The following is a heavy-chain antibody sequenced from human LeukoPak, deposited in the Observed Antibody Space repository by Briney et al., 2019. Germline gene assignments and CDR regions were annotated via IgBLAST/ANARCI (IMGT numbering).Heavy chain of an antibody. V-gene: IGHV4-34*01. CDR1: GGSFSGYY. J-gene: IGHJ3*02. CDR3: AEYGSGSYASLPHDAFDI. Sequence: SETLSLTCAVYGGSFSGYYWSWIRQPPGKGLEWIGEINHSGSTNYNPSLKRRVTISVDTSKNQFSLKLSSVTAADTAVYYCAEYGSGSYASLPHDAFDIWGQGTMVTVSS. CDR2: INHSGST. D-gene: IGHD3-10*01.